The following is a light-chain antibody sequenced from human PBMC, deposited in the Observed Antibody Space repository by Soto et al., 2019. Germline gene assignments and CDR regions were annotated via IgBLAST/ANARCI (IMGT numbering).Light chain of an antibody. V-gene: IGLV2-8*01. CDR1: SSDVGGYNY. CDR3: SSYAGSNIFYV. CDR2: EVT. J-gene: IGLJ1*01. Sequence: QSALTQPPSASGSPGQSVTISCTGTSSDVGGYNYVSWYQQQPGKAPKLIIYEVTKRPSGVPARFSGSKSGNTASLTVYGLQAEDEADYYCSSYAGSNIFYVFGTGTKLTVL.